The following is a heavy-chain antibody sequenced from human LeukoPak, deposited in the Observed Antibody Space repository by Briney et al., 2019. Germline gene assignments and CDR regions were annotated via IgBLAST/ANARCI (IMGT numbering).Heavy chain of an antibody. CDR3: ARTYYCDSSGYYPWDY. V-gene: IGHV3-21*01. CDR2: ISSSSSSYI. Sequence: GGSLRLSCAASGFTFSSYSMNWVRQAPGKGLEWVSSISSSSSSYIYYADSVKGRFTISRDNAKNSLYLQMNSLRAEDTAVYYCARTYYCDSSGYYPWDYWGQGTLVTVSS. J-gene: IGHJ4*02. CDR1: GFTFSSYS. D-gene: IGHD3-22*01.